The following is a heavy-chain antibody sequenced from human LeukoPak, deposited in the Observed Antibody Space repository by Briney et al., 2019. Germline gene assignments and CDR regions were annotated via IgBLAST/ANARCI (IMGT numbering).Heavy chain of an antibody. CDR2: IYYSGST. D-gene: IGHD3-10*01. V-gene: IGHV4-59*01. CDR1: GVSISSYY. Sequence: SETLSLTCTVSGVSISSYYWSWIRQPPGKGLEWIGYIYYSGSTNYNPSLKSRVTISVDTSKNQFSLKLSSVTAADTAVYYCARGGVGKYAFDIWGQGTMVTVSS. J-gene: IGHJ3*02. CDR3: ARGGVGKYAFDI.